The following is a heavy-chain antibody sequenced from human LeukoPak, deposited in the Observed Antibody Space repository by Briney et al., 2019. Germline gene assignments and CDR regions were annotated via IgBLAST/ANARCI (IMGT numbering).Heavy chain of an antibody. D-gene: IGHD3-22*01. Sequence: ASVKVSCKASGYTFTSYYMHWVRQAPGQGLEWMGIINPSGGSTSYPQKFQGRVTMARDTSTSTVYMELSSLRSEDTAVYYCASEKYDSSGYYYGLDYWGQGTLVTVSS. CDR1: GYTFTSYY. CDR2: INPSGGST. J-gene: IGHJ4*02. V-gene: IGHV1-46*01. CDR3: ASEKYDSSGYYYGLDY.